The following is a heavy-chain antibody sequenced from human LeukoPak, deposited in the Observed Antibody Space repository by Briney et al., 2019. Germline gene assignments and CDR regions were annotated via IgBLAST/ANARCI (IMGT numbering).Heavy chain of an antibody. J-gene: IGHJ4*02. Sequence: GGSLRLSCSASGFTFGSYWMSWVRQAPGKGLEWAAHIKEDGSEINYADSVMGRFTISRDNAKNSLYLQMESLTADDTAVYYCARDRGSFYFGSGSYPPALDYWGQGTLVTVSS. CDR1: GFTFGSYW. V-gene: IGHV3-7*01. D-gene: IGHD3-10*01. CDR3: ARDRGSFYFGSGSYPPALDY. CDR2: IKEDGSEI.